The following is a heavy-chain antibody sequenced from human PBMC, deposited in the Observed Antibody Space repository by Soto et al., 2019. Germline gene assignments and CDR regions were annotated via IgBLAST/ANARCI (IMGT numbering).Heavy chain of an antibody. D-gene: IGHD6-19*01. Sequence: GGSLRLSCAASGFTFSSYAMSWVRQAPGKGLEWVSAISGSGGSTYYADSVKGRFTISRDNSKNTLYLQMDSLRAGDSAIYYCAKEGTSGLYYFDYWGQGTLVTVSS. V-gene: IGHV3-23*01. J-gene: IGHJ4*02. CDR2: ISGSGGST. CDR1: GFTFSSYA. CDR3: AKEGTSGLYYFDY.